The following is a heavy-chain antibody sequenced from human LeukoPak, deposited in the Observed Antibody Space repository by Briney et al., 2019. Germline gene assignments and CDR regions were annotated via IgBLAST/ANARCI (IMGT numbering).Heavy chain of an antibody. J-gene: IGHJ6*03. CDR3: ARDQYGGNPPWYYYYYYVDV. CDR1: GASISSYY. V-gene: IGHV4-4*07. Sequence: SETLSLTCTVSGASISSYYWSWIRQPAGRGLEWIGRIYSSGNTNYNPSLKSRVTMSVDTSKNQFSLKLNSVTAADTAVYYCARDQYGGNPPWYYYYYYVDVWGKGTTVTVSS. D-gene: IGHD4-23*01. CDR2: IYSSGNT.